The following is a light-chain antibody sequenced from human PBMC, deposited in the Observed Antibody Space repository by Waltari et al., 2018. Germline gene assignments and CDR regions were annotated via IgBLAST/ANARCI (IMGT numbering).Light chain of an antibody. Sequence: DIVMTQSPLSLPVTPGEPASISCRSSQSLLHSNGYNYLDWYLQKPVQSPQLLIYLGSNRASGVPDRFSGSGSGTDFTLKISRVEAEDVGVYYCMQALLSLTFGGGTKVEIK. J-gene: IGKJ4*01. CDR1: QSLLHSNGYNY. CDR3: MQALLSLT. CDR2: LGS. V-gene: IGKV2-28*01.